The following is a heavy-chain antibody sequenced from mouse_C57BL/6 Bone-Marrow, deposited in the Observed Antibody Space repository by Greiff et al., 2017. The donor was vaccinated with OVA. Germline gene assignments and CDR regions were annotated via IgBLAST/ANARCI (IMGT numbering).Heavy chain of an antibody. CDR3: ARDERRGAGFAY. CDR1: GFTFSSYA. Sequence: EVQLVESGGGLVKPGGSLKLSCAASGFTFSSYAMSWVRQTPEKRLEWVATISDGGSYTYYPDNVKGRFTISRDNAKNNLYLQMSHLKSEDTAMYYCARDERRGAGFAYWGQGTLVTVSA. V-gene: IGHV5-4*01. CDR2: ISDGGSYT. J-gene: IGHJ3*01. D-gene: IGHD1-2*01.